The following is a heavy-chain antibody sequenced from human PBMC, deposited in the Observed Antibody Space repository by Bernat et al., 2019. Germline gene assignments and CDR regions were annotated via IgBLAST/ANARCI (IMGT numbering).Heavy chain of an antibody. V-gene: IGHV3-48*01. CDR3: ARGSIVATPYYFDY. D-gene: IGHD5-12*01. J-gene: IGHJ4*02. CDR2: ISSSSSTI. CDR1: GFTFSSYS. Sequence: VQLVESGGGLVQPGGSLRLSCAASGFTFSSYSMNWVRKAPGKGLEWVSYISSSSSTIYYADSVKGRFTISRDNAKNSLYLQMNSLRAEDTAVYYCARGSIVATPYYFDYWGQGTLVTVSS.